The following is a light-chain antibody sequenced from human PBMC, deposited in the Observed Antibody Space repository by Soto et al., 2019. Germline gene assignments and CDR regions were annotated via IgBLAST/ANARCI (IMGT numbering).Light chain of an antibody. CDR2: GNN. J-gene: IGLJ1*01. Sequence: SALAQPPSVSGAPGQKVTISCTGSSSNIGAGYDLHWYQQLPGTAPKLLLYGNNNRPSGVPDRFSGSKSGTSASLAITGLQAEDEADYYCQSYDSSLSAYVFGTGTKATVL. CDR1: SSNIGAGYD. V-gene: IGLV1-40*01. CDR3: QSYDSSLSAYV.